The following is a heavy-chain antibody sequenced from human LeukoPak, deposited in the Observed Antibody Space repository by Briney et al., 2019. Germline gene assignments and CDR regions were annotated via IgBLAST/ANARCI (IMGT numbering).Heavy chain of an antibody. Sequence: PSGTLSLTCAVSGGSISSSSYYWGWIRQPPGQGLEWIGSIYYSGSTYYNPSLKSRVTISVDTSKNQFSLKLSSVTAADTAVYYCAREGRAARRNYYYYMDVWGKGTTVTVSS. V-gene: IGHV4-39*07. D-gene: IGHD6-6*01. CDR1: GGSISSSSYY. J-gene: IGHJ6*03. CDR2: IYYSGST. CDR3: AREGRAARRNYYYYMDV.